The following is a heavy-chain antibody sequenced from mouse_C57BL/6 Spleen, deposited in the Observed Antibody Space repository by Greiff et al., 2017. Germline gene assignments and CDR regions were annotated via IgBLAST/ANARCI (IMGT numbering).Heavy chain of an antibody. CDR2: ISGGGGNT. Sequence: EVQGVESGGGLVKPGGSLKLSCAASGFTFSSYTMSWVRQTPEKRLEWVATISGGGGNTYYPDSVKGRFTISRDNAKNTLYLQMSSLRSEDTALYYCARLGSYFDYWGQGTTLTVSS. J-gene: IGHJ2*01. CDR3: ARLGSYFDY. V-gene: IGHV5-9*01. CDR1: GFTFSSYT.